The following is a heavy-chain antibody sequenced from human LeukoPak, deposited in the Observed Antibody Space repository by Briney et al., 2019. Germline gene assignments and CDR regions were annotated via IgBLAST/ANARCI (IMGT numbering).Heavy chain of an antibody. Sequence: GGSLRLSCAASGFIFSNYAMTWVRQAPGKGLEWVSSSGSTTDYSDSVKGRFTISRDNSKNTLYLQMNSLRADDTAVYYCTRDSSYGDYTTAFDYWGQGALVTVSS. J-gene: IGHJ4*02. CDR3: TRDSSYGDYTTAFDY. CDR2: SGSTT. D-gene: IGHD4-17*01. CDR1: GFIFSNYA. V-gene: IGHV3-23*01.